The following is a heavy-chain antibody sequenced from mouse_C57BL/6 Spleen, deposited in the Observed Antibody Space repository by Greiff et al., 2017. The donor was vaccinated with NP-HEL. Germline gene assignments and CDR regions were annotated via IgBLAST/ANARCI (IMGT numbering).Heavy chain of an antibody. CDR2: IYPGDGDT. CDR3: ARWELVYLYFDV. J-gene: IGHJ1*03. D-gene: IGHD4-1*01. CDR1: GYAFSSYW. V-gene: IGHV1-80*01. Sequence: VQLQQSGAELVKPGASVKISCKASGYAFSSYWMNWVKQRPGKGLEWIGQIYPGDGDTNYNGKFKGKATLTADKSSSTAYMQLSSLTSEDSAVYYCARWELVYLYFDVWGTGTTVTVAS.